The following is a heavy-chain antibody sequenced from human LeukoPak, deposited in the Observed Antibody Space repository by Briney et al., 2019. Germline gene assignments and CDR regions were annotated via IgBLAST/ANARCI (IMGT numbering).Heavy chain of an antibody. Sequence: PSETLSLTCAVSGYSISSGYYWGWIRQPPGKGLEWVGSIYHSGSTYYNPSLKSRVTISVDTSKNQFSLKLSSVTDADTAVYYCARDQGIAVAGTLDRWFDPWGQGTLVTVSS. CDR1: GYSISSGYY. CDR3: ARDQGIAVAGTLDRWFDP. D-gene: IGHD6-19*01. CDR2: IYHSGST. J-gene: IGHJ5*02. V-gene: IGHV4-38-2*02.